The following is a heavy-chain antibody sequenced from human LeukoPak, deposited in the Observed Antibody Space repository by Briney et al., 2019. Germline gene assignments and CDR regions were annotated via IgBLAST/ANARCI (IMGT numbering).Heavy chain of an antibody. Sequence: QAGGSLRLSCAASGFTFSNYAMSWVRQAPGKGLEWVSSINGRGGSTYYADSVKGRFTISRDNSKNTLYLQMNSLRAEDTAVYYCARDPNWSGSYYYYYYMDVWGKGTTVTVSS. CDR1: GFTFSNYA. CDR3: ARDPNWSGSYYYYYYMDV. V-gene: IGHV3-23*01. D-gene: IGHD1-26*01. CDR2: INGRGGST. J-gene: IGHJ6*03.